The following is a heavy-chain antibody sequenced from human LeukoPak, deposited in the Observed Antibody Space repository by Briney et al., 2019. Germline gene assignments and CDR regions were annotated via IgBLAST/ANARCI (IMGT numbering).Heavy chain of an antibody. CDR1: GGSISSSSYY. CDR3: ARSLPPRAAAGKVPNWFDP. J-gene: IGHJ5*02. V-gene: IGHV4-39*07. CDR2: INHSGST. D-gene: IGHD6-13*01. Sequence: SETLSLTCTVSGGSISSSSYYWGWIRQPPGKGLEWIGEINHSGSTNYNPSLKSRVTISVDTSKNQFSLKLSSVTAADTAVYYCARSLPPRAAAGKVPNWFDPWGQGTLVTVSS.